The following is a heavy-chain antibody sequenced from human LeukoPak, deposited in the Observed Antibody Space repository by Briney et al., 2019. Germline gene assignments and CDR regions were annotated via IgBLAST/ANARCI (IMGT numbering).Heavy chain of an antibody. CDR1: GASISSNIW. Sequence: PSETLSLTCAVSGASISSNIWWSWVRQPPGKGLEWIGYIYYSGSTNYNPSLKSRVTISVDTSKIQFSLKLSSVTAADTAVYYCATQPEYSSSLGEDYWGQGTLVTVSS. CDR2: IYYSGST. CDR3: ATQPEYSSSLGEDY. V-gene: IGHV4-4*02. J-gene: IGHJ4*02. D-gene: IGHD6-6*01.